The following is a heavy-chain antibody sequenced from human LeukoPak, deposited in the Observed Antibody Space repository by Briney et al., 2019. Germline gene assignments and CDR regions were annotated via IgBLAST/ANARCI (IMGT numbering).Heavy chain of an antibody. CDR1: GGSISSYY. CDR2: IYYSGST. D-gene: IGHD2-15*01. CDR3: ARGGYCSGGSCPHPTNWFDP. J-gene: IGHJ5*02. V-gene: IGHV4-59*12. Sequence: SETLSLTCTVSGGSISSYYWSWIRQPPGKGLEWIGYIYYSGSTNYNPSLKSRVTISVDTSKNQFSLKLSSVTAADTAVYYCARGGYCSGGSCPHPTNWFDPWGQGTLVTVSS.